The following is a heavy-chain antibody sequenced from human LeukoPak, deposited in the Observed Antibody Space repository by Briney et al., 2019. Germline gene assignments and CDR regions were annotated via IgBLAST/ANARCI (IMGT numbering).Heavy chain of an antibody. CDR1: GGSISSYY. CDR2: IYYSGST. Sequence: SETLSLTCTVSGGSISSYYWSWIRQPPGKGLEWIGYIYYSGSTTYNPSLKGRVTISVDTSKNQFSLKLSSVTAADTAVYYCARRAGAYSHPYDYWGQGTLVTVSS. CDR3: ARRAGAYSHPYDY. J-gene: IGHJ4*02. D-gene: IGHD4/OR15-4a*01. V-gene: IGHV4-59*01.